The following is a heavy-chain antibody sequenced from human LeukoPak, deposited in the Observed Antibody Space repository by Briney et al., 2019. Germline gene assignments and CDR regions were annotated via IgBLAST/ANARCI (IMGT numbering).Heavy chain of an antibody. CDR1: GSTLNSYA. Sequence: GGAPGLPRGAPGSTLNSYALSWVRQAPGKGVGGGSAISGSGGSTYYADPVKGRFTISRDNSKNTLYLQMNSLRAEDTAVYYCAKEQEQWLAGAFDIWGQGTMVTVSS. CDR3: AKEQEQWLAGAFDI. V-gene: IGHV3-23*01. CDR2: ISGSGGST. J-gene: IGHJ3*02. D-gene: IGHD6-19*01.